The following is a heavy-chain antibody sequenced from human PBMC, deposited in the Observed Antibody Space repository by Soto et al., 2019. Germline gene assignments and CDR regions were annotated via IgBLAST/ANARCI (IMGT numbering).Heavy chain of an antibody. Sequence: QVQLVESGGGVVQPGRSLRLSCAASGFTFSSYAMHWVRQAPGKGLEWVAVISYDGSNKYYADSVKGRFTISRDNXXNTLYLQMNSLRAEDTAVYYCARTRGYYGLEAFDIWGQGTMVTVSS. CDR3: ARTRGYYGLEAFDI. CDR2: ISYDGSNK. J-gene: IGHJ3*02. CDR1: GFTFSSYA. V-gene: IGHV3-30-3*01. D-gene: IGHD3-10*01.